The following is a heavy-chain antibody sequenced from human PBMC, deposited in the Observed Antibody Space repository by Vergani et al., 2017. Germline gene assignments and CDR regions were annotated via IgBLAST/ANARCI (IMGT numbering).Heavy chain of an antibody. V-gene: IGHV3-48*01. CDR1: GFTFSSYA. J-gene: IGHJ6*02. Sequence: EVQLLESGGGLVQPGGSLRLSCAASGFTFSSYAMSWVRQAPGKGLEWVSYISSSSSTIYYADSVKGRFTISRDNDKNSLYLQMNSLRAEDTAVYYCARDGGYCSGGSCYSTHYYGMDVWSQGTTVTVSS. CDR2: ISSSSSTI. CDR3: ARDGGYCSGGSCYSTHYYGMDV. D-gene: IGHD2-15*01.